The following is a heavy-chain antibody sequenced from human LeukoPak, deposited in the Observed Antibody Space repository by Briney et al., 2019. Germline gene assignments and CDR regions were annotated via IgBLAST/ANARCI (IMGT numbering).Heavy chain of an antibody. CDR1: GFTFSSYS. J-gene: IGHJ4*02. Sequence: GGSLRLSCAASGFTFSSYSMNWVRQAPGKGLEWVSYIDSSSSTIYYADSVKGRFTISRDNAKNSLYLQMNSLRAEDTAVYYCASPFDYWGQGTLVTVSS. CDR2: IDSSSSTI. V-gene: IGHV3-48*01. CDR3: ASPFDY.